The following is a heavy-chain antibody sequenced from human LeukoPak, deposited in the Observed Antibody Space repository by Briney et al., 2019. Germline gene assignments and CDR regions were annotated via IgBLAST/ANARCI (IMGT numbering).Heavy chain of an antibody. V-gene: IGHV3-23*01. CDR3: AKNKIKLYQPLPWVSWFDP. Sequence: GGSLRLSCAASGFTFSSYAMSWVRQAPGKGLEWVSAISGSGGSTYYADSVKGRFTISRDNSKNTLYLQMNSLRAEDTAVYYCAKNKIKLYQPLPWVSWFDPWGQGTLVTVSS. CDR2: ISGSGGST. CDR1: GFTFSSYA. J-gene: IGHJ5*02. D-gene: IGHD2-2*01.